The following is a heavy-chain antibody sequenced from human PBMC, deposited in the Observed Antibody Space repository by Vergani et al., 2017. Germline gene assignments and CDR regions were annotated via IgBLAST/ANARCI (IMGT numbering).Heavy chain of an antibody. D-gene: IGHD2-15*01. J-gene: IGHJ6*02. CDR1: GYTFTGYY. CDR2: INPNSGGT. Sequence: QVQLVQSGAEVKKPGASVKVSCKASGYTFTGYYMHWVRQAPGQGLEWMGWINPNSGGTNYAQKFQGWVTMTRDTSISTAYMELSRLRSDDTAVYYCTTGYCSGGSCYRETHTYYYYYGMDVWGQGTTVTVSS. V-gene: IGHV1-2*04. CDR3: TTGYCSGGSCYRETHTYYYYYGMDV.